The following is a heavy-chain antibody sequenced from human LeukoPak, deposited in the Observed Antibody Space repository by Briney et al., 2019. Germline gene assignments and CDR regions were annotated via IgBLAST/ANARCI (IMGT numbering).Heavy chain of an antibody. CDR2: ISGSGGST. D-gene: IGHD3-22*01. J-gene: IGHJ4*02. CDR3: VKDRYYDSSGYYDY. CDR1: GFTFSSYA. V-gene: IGHV3-23*01. Sequence: TGGSLRLSYAASGFTFSSYAMSWVRQAPGKGLEWVSAISGSGGSTYYADSVKGRFTISRDNSKNTLYLQMNSLRAEDTAVYYCVKDRYYDSSGYYDYWGQGTLVTVSS.